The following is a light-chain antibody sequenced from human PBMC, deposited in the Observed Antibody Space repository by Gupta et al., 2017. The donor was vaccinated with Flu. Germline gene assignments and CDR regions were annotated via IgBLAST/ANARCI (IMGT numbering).Light chain of an antibody. CDR3: QSYDSSLSDVV. J-gene: IGLJ2*01. CDR2: GNS. V-gene: IGLV1-40*01. Sequence: QSVLTQPPSVSGAPGPWVTIPCTGSSSNIGAGYDVHWYQQLPGTAPNLLIYGNSNRPSGVPDRFSGSKSGTSASLAITGLQAEYEADYYCQSYDSSLSDVVFGGGTKLTVL. CDR1: SSNIGAGYD.